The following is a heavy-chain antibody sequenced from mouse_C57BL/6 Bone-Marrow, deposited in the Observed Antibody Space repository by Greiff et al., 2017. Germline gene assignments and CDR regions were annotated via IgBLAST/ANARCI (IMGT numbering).Heavy chain of an antibody. CDR1: GYTFTTYP. Sequence: VQLQQPGAELVKPGASVKMSCKASGYTFTTYPMAWMKQSPGKSLEWIGNFHPYSDDTKYNEKFKGKATLTVEKSSSTVYLELSRVTSDDSAVYYCARHGDGAMDYWGQGTSVTVSS. V-gene: IGHV1-47*01. CDR2: FHPYSDDT. D-gene: IGHD3-3*01. CDR3: ARHGDGAMDY. J-gene: IGHJ4*01.